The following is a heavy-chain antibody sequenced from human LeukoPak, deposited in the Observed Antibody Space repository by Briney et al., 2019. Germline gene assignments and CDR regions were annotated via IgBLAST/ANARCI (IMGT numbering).Heavy chain of an antibody. CDR3: ARQVGGMTTVTADFDH. CDR1: GFSISSGYY. D-gene: IGHD4-17*01. J-gene: IGHJ4*02. V-gene: IGHV4-38-2*02. Sequence: PSETLSLTCTVSGFSISSGYYWGWIRQPPGKGLEWIGSIHHSGSPYYKSSLKSRVTISLDMSRNQFSLKPNSVTAADTAVYYCARQVGGMTTVTADFDHWGQGTLVTVSS. CDR2: IHHSGSP.